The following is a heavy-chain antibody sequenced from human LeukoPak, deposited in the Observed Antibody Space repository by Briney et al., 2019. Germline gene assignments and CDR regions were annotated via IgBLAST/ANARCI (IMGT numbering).Heavy chain of an antibody. CDR3: AKDGNNDFWNGSYFDA. D-gene: IGHD3-3*01. J-gene: IGHJ4*02. CDR1: GFTFSSYG. CDR2: IWYGGSNK. Sequence: GGSLRLSCAASGFTFSSYGMHWVRQAPGKGLEWVAVIWYGGSNKYYADSVKGRFTISRDNSKNTLYLQMNSLRAEDTAVYYCAKDGNNDFWNGSYFDAWGQGNLVTVSS. V-gene: IGHV3-30*02.